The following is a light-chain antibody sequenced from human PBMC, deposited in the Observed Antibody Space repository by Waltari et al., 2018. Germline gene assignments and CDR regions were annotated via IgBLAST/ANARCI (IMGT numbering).Light chain of an antibody. V-gene: IGLV3-27*01. CDR1: ELAKKY. Sequence: SYELTQPSSVSVSPGQTASIICSGDELAKKYARWFQQKPGQAPVWIFYKDTERPSGIPARFSGSTSGTTVTLTITGAQVEDEADYYCLSVADNILVFGGGTKLTVL. J-gene: IGLJ3*02. CDR2: KDT. CDR3: LSVADNILV.